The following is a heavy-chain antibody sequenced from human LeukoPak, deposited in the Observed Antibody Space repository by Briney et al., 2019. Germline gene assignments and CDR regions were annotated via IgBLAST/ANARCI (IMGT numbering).Heavy chain of an antibody. Sequence: PSETLSLTCTVSGGSISSYYWSWIRQPPGKGLEWIGYIYYSGSTNYNPSLKSRVTISVDTTKNQFSLKLSSVTAADTAVYYCARGVEYGDYVGGYYYYGMDVWGKGTTVTVSS. J-gene: IGHJ6*04. D-gene: IGHD4-17*01. CDR2: IYYSGST. V-gene: IGHV4-59*01. CDR3: ARGVEYGDYVGGYYYYGMDV. CDR1: GGSISSYY.